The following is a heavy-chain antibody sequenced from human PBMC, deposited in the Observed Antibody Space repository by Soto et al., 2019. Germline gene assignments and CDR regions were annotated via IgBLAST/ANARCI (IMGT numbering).Heavy chain of an antibody. V-gene: IGHV4-31*03. D-gene: IGHD3-10*01. J-gene: IGHJ4*02. CDR3: ARTSAGSYYQEF. Sequence: SETLSLTCTVSGDSISSGSYYWSWIRQHPGKGLEWIGYIYYSGNSYYNPSLKNRLTISIDTSKKQFSLKLSSVTAAVTALYFCARTSAGSYYQEFWGQGALVTVSS. CDR2: IYYSGNS. CDR1: GDSISSGSYY.